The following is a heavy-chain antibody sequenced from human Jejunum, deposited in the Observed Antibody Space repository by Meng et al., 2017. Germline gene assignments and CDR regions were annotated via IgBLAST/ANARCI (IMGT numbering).Heavy chain of an antibody. J-gene: IGHJ4*02. CDR1: GFTFSNYE. Sequence: GESLKIPCAASGFTFSNYELNWVRQAPGKGLEWVSYISISGSTKYYADSVKGRFTISRDNAENSVYLQMNSLRAEDTAVYYCARGREVRGSFDYWGQGTLVTVSS. CDR3: ARGREVRGSFDY. CDR2: ISISGSTK. D-gene: IGHD3-10*01. V-gene: IGHV3-48*03.